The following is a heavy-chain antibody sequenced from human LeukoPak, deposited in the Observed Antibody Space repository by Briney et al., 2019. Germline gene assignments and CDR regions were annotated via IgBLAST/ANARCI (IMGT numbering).Heavy chain of an antibody. CDR1: GYTFTSYG. V-gene: IGHV1-18*01. J-gene: IGHJ3*02. Sequence: GASVKVSCKASGYTFTSYGISWVRQAPGQGLEWMGWISAYNGNTNYAHKLQGRVTMTTDTSTSTAYMELRSLRSDDTAVYYCARVGYCTNGVCYDAFDIWGQGTMVTVSS. CDR3: ARVGYCTNGVCYDAFDI. D-gene: IGHD2-8*01. CDR2: ISAYNGNT.